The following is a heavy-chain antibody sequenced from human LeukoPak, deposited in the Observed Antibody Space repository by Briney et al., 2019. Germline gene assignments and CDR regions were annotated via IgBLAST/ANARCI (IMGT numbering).Heavy chain of an antibody. CDR2: MNPNSGNT. D-gene: IGHD2-21*02. CDR1: GYTFTSYD. CDR3: ARTVVTAIFYFDY. V-gene: IGHV1-8*01. Sequence: ASVKVSCKASGYTFTSYDINWVRQATGQGLEWMGWMNPNSGNTGYAQKFQGRVTITRDTSASTAYMELSSLRSEDTAVYYCARTVVTAIFYFDYWGQGTLVTVSS. J-gene: IGHJ4*02.